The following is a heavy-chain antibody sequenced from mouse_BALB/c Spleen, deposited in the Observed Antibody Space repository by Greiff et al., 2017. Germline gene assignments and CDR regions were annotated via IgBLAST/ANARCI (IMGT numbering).Heavy chain of an antibody. CDR3: ARQWYDGYYVSWFAY. V-gene: IGHV5-6*01. CDR1: GFTFSSYG. CDR2: ISSGGSYT. J-gene: IGHJ3*01. D-gene: IGHD2-3*01. Sequence: EVQLVESGGDLVKPGGSLKLSCAASGFTFSSYGMSWVRQTPDKRLEWVATISSGGSYTYYPDSVKGRFTISRDNAKNTLYLQMSSLKSEDTAMYYCARQWYDGYYVSWFAYWGQGTLVTVSA.